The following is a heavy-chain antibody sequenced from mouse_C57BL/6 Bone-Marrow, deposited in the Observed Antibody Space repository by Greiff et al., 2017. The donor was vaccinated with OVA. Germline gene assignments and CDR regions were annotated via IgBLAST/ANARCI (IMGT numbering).Heavy chain of an antibody. J-gene: IGHJ4*01. V-gene: IGHV7-3*01. CDR3: ARYEEGNYYAMDY. D-gene: IGHD2-1*01. Sequence: EVQRVESGGGLVQPGGSLSLSCAASGFTFTDYYMSWVRQPPGQALEWLGFIRNKANGYTTAYSASVKGRFTISRDNSQRILYLQMNALRAEDSATDYGARYEEGNYYAMDYWGQGTSVTVSS. CDR1: GFTFTDYY. CDR2: IRNKANGYTT.